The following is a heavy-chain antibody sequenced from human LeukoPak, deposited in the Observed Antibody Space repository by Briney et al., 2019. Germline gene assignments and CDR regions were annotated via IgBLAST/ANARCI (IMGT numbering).Heavy chain of an antibody. J-gene: IGHJ4*02. CDR3: STHEYGDYEDNF. D-gene: IGHD5-12*01. CDR2: IYSRGST. V-gene: IGHV4-39*01. CDR1: SHSISRMNYY. Sequence: SETLSLTCTVSSHSISRMNYYWDWIRQPPGQGLQWIGTIYSRGSTYYNPSLESRVTMSIDTSKNQFSLRLSSVTAADTAVYYCSTHEYGDYEDNFWGQGTLVTVSS.